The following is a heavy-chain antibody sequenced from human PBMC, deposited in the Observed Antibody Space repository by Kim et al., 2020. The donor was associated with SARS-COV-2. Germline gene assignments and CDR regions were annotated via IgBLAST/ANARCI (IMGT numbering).Heavy chain of an antibody. CDR2: IYYSGST. D-gene: IGHD4-17*01. V-gene: IGHV4-59*01. J-gene: IGHJ4*02. CDR1: GDSISSYY. CDR3: ARTRKDYGDSSYFDY. Sequence: SETLSLTCTVSGDSISSYYWSWIRQPPGKGLEWIGYIYYSGSTNYNPSLKSRVTISVDTSKNQFSLKLSSVTAADTAVYYCARTRKDYGDSSYFDYWGQGTLVTVSS.